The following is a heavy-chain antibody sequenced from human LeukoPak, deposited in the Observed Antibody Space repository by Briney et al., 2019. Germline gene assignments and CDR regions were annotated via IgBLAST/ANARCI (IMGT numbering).Heavy chain of an antibody. CDR3: VANGYYCMEV. CDR2: IYHSGGT. CDR1: GYSISTGYY. J-gene: IGHJ6*03. D-gene: IGHD2-8*01. Sequence: SETLSLTCIVSGYSISTGYYWGWIRQPPGKGLEWIGEIYHSGGTNYNPSLKSRITISVDKSQNQFSLKVNSLNAADTAVYYCVANGYYCMEVWSKGNKV. V-gene: IGHV4-38-2*02.